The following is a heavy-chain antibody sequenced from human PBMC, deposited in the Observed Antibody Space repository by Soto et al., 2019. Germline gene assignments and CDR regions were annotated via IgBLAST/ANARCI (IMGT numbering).Heavy chain of an antibody. CDR2: ISGSGGST. CDR3: AKDQGYCSGGSCYSAWFDP. CDR1: GFTFSSYA. V-gene: IGHV3-23*01. J-gene: IGHJ5*02. Sequence: EVQLLESGGGLVQPGGSLRLSCAASGFTFSSYAMSWVRQAPGKGLEWVSAISGSGGSTYYADSVKGRFTISRDNSKNTLYLQRNSLRAEDTAVYYCAKDQGYCSGGSCYSAWFDPWGQGTLVTVSS. D-gene: IGHD2-15*01.